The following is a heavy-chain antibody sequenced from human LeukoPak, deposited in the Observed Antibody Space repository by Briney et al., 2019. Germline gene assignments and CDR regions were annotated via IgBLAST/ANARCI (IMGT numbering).Heavy chain of an antibody. CDR1: GGSISSYY. V-gene: IGHV4-59*01. CDR3: ARGTYDSSGYWYYFDY. D-gene: IGHD3-22*01. Sequence: SETLSLTCTVSGGSISSYYWSWIRQPPGKGLEWIGYIYYSGSTNYNPSLTSRVTISVDTSKNQVSLKLSSVTAADTAVYYCARGTYDSSGYWYYFDYWGQGTLVTVSS. CDR2: IYYSGST. J-gene: IGHJ4*02.